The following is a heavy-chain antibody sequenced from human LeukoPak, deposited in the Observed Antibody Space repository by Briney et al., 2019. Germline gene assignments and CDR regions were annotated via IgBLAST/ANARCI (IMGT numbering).Heavy chain of an antibody. D-gene: IGHD3-10*01. V-gene: IGHV4-4*07. CDR3: ARVLRITMVRGVINDAFDI. CDR2: IYTSGST. J-gene: IGHJ3*02. Sequence: SETLSLTCTVSGGSISSYYWSWIRQPAGKGLEWIGRIYTSGSTNYNPSLKSRVTMSVDTSKNQFSLKLSSVTAADTAVYYCARVLRITMVRGVINDAFDIWGQGTMVTVSS. CDR1: GGSISSYY.